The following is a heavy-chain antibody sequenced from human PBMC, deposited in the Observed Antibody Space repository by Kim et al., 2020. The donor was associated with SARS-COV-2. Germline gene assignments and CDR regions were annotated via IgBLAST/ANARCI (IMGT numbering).Heavy chain of an antibody. D-gene: IGHD3-10*01. CDR3: ARGARYYYGSGSSDV. Sequence: SLNSRVTISVDTSKNQFSLKLSSVTAADTAVYYCARGARYYYGSGSSDVWGQGTTVTVSS. V-gene: IGHV4-59*09. J-gene: IGHJ6*02.